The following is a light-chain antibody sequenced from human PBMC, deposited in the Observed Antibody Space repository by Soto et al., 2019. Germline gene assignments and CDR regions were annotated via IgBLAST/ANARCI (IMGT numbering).Light chain of an antibody. V-gene: IGKV2-28*01. CDR1: QSLLHSNGYNY. CDR3: MQALQTPRNT. J-gene: IGKJ2*01. CDR2: LGS. Sequence: DIVMTQSPLSLPVTPGEPASISCRSSQSLLHSNGYNYLDWYLQKPGQSPQLLIYLGSNRASGVPGRFSGSGSGTDFTLKISRVEAEDVGVYYCMQALQTPRNTFGQGTKLEIK.